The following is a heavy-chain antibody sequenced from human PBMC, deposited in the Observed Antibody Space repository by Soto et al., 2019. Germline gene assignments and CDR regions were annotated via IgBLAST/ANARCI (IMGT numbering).Heavy chain of an antibody. J-gene: IGHJ4*02. CDR3: ATAVYGDYGFYY. CDR2: FDPEDGET. V-gene: IGHV1-24*01. D-gene: IGHD4-17*01. CDR1: GYTLTELS. Sequence: ASVKVSCKVSGYTLTELSMHWVQQAPGKGLEWMGGFDPEDGETIYAQKFQGRVTMTEDTSTDTAYMELSSLRSEDTAVYYCATAVYGDYGFYYWGQGTLVTVSS.